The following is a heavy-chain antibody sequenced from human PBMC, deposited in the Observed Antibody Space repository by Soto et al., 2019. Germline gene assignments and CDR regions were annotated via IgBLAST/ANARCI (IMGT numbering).Heavy chain of an antibody. Sequence: SETLSLTCTVSGGSLSTDSHYWGWIRQPPGKGLEWIGSVYYAGSTYKNPSLHSRVTISVDTSKNHFSLKLNSVTAADTAVYYCARRTNYGDYSFDYWGQGTLVTVSS. CDR2: VYYAGST. CDR1: GGSLSTDSHY. D-gene: IGHD4-17*01. J-gene: IGHJ4*02. CDR3: ARRTNYGDYSFDY. V-gene: IGHV4-39*02.